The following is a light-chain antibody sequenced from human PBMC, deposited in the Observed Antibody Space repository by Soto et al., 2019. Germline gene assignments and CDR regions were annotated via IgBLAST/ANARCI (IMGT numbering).Light chain of an antibody. Sequence: QSALTQPASVSGSPGQSITISCTGSSNTIGGYNVVSWYQQHPGKAPKVIIYEGIKRPSGVSNRFSGAISGSTASLTISGLQAEDEADYYCCSYVGATTYVFGSGTKDTVL. V-gene: IGLV2-23*01. CDR1: SNTIGGYNV. CDR2: EGI. CDR3: CSYVGATTYV. J-gene: IGLJ1*01.